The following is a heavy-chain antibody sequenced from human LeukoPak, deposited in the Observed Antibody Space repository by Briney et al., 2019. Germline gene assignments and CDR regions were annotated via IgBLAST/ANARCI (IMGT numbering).Heavy chain of an antibody. Sequence: GGSLRLSCAASGFTFSSYEMNWVRQAPGKGLEWVSYISSSGSTIYYADSVKGRFTISRDNSKNTLYLQMNSLRAEDTAVYYCAKGTPGYSSSWYVGYFDYWGQGTLVTVSS. CDR3: AKGTPGYSSSWYVGYFDY. V-gene: IGHV3-48*03. D-gene: IGHD6-13*01. J-gene: IGHJ4*02. CDR1: GFTFSSYE. CDR2: ISSSGSTI.